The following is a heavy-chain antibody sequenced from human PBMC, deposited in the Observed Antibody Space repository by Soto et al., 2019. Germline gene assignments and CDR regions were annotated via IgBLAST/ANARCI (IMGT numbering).Heavy chain of an antibody. J-gene: IGHJ4*02. D-gene: IGHD4-4*01. Sequence: EVQLLESGGGLVQPGGSLRLSCAASGFTFSSYSMSWVRQAPGKGLEWVSGFRTGGDDGTTYYADSVKGRFTISRDNAKNSLYLQMNSLRAEDTAVYYCAREDYSNFDYWGQGTLVTVSS. CDR2: FRTGGDDGTT. CDR3: AREDYSNFDY. V-gene: IGHV3-23*01. CDR1: GFTFSSYS.